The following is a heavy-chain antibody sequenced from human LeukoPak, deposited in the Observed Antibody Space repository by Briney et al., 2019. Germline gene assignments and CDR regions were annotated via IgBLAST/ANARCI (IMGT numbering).Heavy chain of an antibody. D-gene: IGHD3-3*01. Sequence: SETLSLTCTVSGGSISSYYWSWIRQPPGKGLEWIGYIYYSGSTNYNPSLKSRVTISVDTSKNQFSLKLSSVTAADTAAYYCARVPLSFTIFGVVDDAFDIWGQGTMVTVSS. CDR3: ARVPLSFTIFGVVDDAFDI. CDR2: IYYSGST. V-gene: IGHV4-59*08. CDR1: GGSISSYY. J-gene: IGHJ3*02.